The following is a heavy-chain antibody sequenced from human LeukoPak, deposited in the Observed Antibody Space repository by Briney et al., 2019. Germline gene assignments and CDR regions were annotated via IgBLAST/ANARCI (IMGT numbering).Heavy chain of an antibody. CDR3: ATRGWGSNH. J-gene: IGHJ1*01. CDR2: INHSGST. V-gene: IGHV4-34*01. D-gene: IGHD3-16*01. Sequence: SETPSLTCAVYGGSFSGYYWSWTRQPPGKGLEWIGEINHSGSTNYNPSLKSRVTISVDTSKNQFSLKLSSVTAADTAVYYCATRGWGSNHWGQGTLVTVSS. CDR1: GGSFSGYY.